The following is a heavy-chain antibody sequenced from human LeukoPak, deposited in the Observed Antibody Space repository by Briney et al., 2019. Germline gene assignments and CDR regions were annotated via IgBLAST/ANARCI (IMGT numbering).Heavy chain of an antibody. CDR1: GGSISSGGYY. V-gene: IGHV4-61*02. Sequence: PSETLSLTCTVSGGSISSGGYYWSWIRQPAGKGLEWIGRIYTSGSTSYNPSLKSRVTISVDTSKNQFSLILSSVTAADTAVYYCARTVGARTFYLDYWGHGTLVTVSS. D-gene: IGHD1-26*01. J-gene: IGHJ4*01. CDR3: ARTVGARTFYLDY. CDR2: IYTSGST.